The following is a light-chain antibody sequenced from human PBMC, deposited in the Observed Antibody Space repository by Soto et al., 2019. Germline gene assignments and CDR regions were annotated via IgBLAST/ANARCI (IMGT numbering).Light chain of an antibody. Sequence: QSVLTQPAAVSGSPGQSIAISCTGSSSDVGIYNYVSWYQQHPGKVPKLIIYEVTNRPSGVSNRFSGSKSGNTASLTIYGLQDEDEAAYYCSSYTTSSTRVFGTGTKLTVL. V-gene: IGLV2-14*01. CDR1: SSDVGIYNY. CDR2: EVT. J-gene: IGLJ1*01. CDR3: SSYTTSSTRV.